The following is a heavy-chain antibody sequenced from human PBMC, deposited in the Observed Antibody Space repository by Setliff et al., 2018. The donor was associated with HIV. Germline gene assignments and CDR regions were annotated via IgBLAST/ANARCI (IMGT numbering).Heavy chain of an antibody. Sequence: PSETLSLTCTVSDASITASHWTWIRQAPGKGLEWISYIYYGEYTRYNPSLKSRVTISIDKSKNQFSLKLSSVTAEDTAVFSCARVNEPGHSYCPYYYYYVDVWGKGTTVTVSS. CDR2: IYYGEYT. CDR1: DASITASH. CDR3: ARVNEPGHSYCPYYYYYVDV. V-gene: IGHV4-59*01. D-gene: IGHD5-18*01. J-gene: IGHJ6*03.